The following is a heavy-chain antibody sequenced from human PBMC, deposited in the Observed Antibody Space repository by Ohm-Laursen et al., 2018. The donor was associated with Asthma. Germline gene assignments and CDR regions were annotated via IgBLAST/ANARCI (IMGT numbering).Heavy chain of an antibody. Sequence: SLRLSCAASGFTFSSYAMSWVRQAPGKGLEWVSAISGSGGSTYYADSVKGRFTISRDNSKNTLYLQMNSLRAEDTAVYYCARLLVDTAMVNPYYYYGMDVWGQGTTVTVSS. D-gene: IGHD5-18*01. CDR2: ISGSGGST. CDR3: ARLLVDTAMVNPYYYYGMDV. CDR1: GFTFSSYA. J-gene: IGHJ6*02. V-gene: IGHV3-23*01.